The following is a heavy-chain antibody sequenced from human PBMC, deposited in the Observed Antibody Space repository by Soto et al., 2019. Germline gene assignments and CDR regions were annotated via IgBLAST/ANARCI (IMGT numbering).Heavy chain of an antibody. CDR2: ISRSNSTT. CDR1: GFKFSDYS. D-gene: IGHD5-12*01. CDR3: ARDTNHYDWLDY. V-gene: IGHV3-48*04. J-gene: IGHJ4*02. Sequence: EVQLVESGGGLVQPGGSLRLSCAASGFKFSDYSMNWVRQAPGKGLEWVSYISRSNSTTYYAASVRGRFTISRDNAKNVLFLQLNSLRAEDTAVYYCARDTNHYDWLDYWGRGTLVTVSS.